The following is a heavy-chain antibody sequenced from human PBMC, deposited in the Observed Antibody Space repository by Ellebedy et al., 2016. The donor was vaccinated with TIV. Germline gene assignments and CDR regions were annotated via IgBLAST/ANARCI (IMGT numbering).Heavy chain of an antibody. J-gene: IGHJ4*02. Sequence: MPSETLSLTCTVSGGSISSGDYYWSWIRQPPGKGLEWIGYIYYSGSTYYNPSLKSRVTISVDTSKNQFSLKLSSVTAADTAVYYCASMTTVTYYFDYWGQGTLVTVSS. D-gene: IGHD4-17*01. CDR3: ASMTTVTYYFDY. CDR2: IYYSGST. CDR1: GGSISSGDYY. V-gene: IGHV4-30-4*01.